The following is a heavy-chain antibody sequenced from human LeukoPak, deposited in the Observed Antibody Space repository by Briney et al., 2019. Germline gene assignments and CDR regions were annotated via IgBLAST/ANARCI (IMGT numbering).Heavy chain of an antibody. CDR3: ARATYDSSGYYLNHFDY. Sequence: SVKVSCKASGGMFSSYAISWVRQAPVQGLEWMGGMIPIFGTANYAQKFQGRVTITTDESTSTAYMELSSLRSEDTAVYYCARATYDSSGYYLNHFDYWGQGTLVTVSS. V-gene: IGHV1-69*05. J-gene: IGHJ4*02. CDR1: GGMFSSYA. D-gene: IGHD3-22*01. CDR2: MIPIFGTA.